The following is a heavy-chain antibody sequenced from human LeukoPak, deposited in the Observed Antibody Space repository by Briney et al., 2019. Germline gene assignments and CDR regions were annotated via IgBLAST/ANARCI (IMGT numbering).Heavy chain of an antibody. D-gene: IGHD3-22*01. V-gene: IGHV3-48*02. CDR2: ISVSGSRT. Sequence: GGSLRLSCAASGFPFSYFSLNWVRQAPGKGLEWVSYISVSGSRTTYADPVQGRFIISRNDAQNSLYLQMNSLRDEDTAVYYCARDSGHHYDQLDCWGQGTLVTVSS. CDR3: ARDSGHHYDQLDC. CDR1: GFPFSYFS. J-gene: IGHJ4*02.